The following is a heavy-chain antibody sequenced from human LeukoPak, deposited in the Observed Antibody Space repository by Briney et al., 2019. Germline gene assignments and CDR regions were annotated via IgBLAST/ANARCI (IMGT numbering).Heavy chain of an antibody. D-gene: IGHD3-22*01. CDR1: GYTFTGYY. CDR3: ASHHRGYYDSSGYYY. CDR2: INPNSGGT. V-gene: IGHV1-2*02. J-gene: IGHJ4*02. Sequence: GASVKVSCKASGYTFTGYYMHWVRQAPGQGLEWMGWINPNSGGTNYAQKFQGRVTMTRDTSISTAYMELSRLRSDDTAVYYCASHHRGYYDSSGYYYWGQGTLVTVSS.